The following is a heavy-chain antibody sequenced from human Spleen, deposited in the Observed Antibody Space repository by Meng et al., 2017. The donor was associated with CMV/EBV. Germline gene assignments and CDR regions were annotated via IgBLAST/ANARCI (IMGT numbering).Heavy chain of an antibody. J-gene: IGHJ5*01. CDR1: YTFPAYG. CDR2: TSSYSGDT. D-gene: IGHD3-3*01. Sequence: YTFPAYGVTWVRQATGQGLEWMGWTSSYSGDTNYARKFQDRVIMTADTSRRTAYMELRSLRPDDTAIYFCARGGDYDFWTGYLAFDSWGQGTLVTVSS. V-gene: IGHV1-18*01. CDR3: ARGGDYDFWTGYLAFDS.